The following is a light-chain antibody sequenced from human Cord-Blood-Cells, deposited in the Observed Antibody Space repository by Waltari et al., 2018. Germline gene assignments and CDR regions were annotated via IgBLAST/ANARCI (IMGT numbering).Light chain of an antibody. J-gene: IGKJ3*01. CDR2: DAS. CDR1: QSISSW. Sequence: DIQMTQSPSTLSASVGDRVTITCRASQSISSWLAWYQQKPGKAPKLLIYDASSLESGVPSRFSGSGSGTEFTLTINSLQPDDFATYYCQQYNSYGFTFGPGTKVDIK. CDR3: QQYNSYGFT. V-gene: IGKV1-5*01.